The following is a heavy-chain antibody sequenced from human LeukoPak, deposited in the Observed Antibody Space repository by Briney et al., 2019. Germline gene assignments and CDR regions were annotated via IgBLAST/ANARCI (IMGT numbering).Heavy chain of an antibody. V-gene: IGHV3-23*01. CDR3: AKAALYGSGSYPYWYFDL. CDR2: ISGSGGST. J-gene: IGHJ2*01. D-gene: IGHD3-10*01. Sequence: GGSLRLSCAASGFTFSSYAMSWVRQAPGKGLEWVSAISGSGGSTYYADSVKGRFTISRDNSKNTLYLQMNSLRAEDTAVYYCAKAALYGSGSYPYWYFDLWGRGTLVTVSS. CDR1: GFTFSSYA.